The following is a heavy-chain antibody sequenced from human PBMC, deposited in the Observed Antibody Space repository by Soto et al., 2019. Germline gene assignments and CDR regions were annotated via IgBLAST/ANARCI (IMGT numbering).Heavy chain of an antibody. Sequence: VASVKVSCKASGGTFSSYAISWVRRAPGQGLEWMGGIIPIFGTANYAQKFQGRVTITADKSTSTAYMELSSLRSEDTAVYYCAREGKITIFGVVHPQGGWFDPWGQGTLVTVSS. CDR1: GGTFSSYA. D-gene: IGHD3-3*01. J-gene: IGHJ5*02. CDR2: IIPIFGTA. CDR3: AREGKITIFGVVHPQGGWFDP. V-gene: IGHV1-69*06.